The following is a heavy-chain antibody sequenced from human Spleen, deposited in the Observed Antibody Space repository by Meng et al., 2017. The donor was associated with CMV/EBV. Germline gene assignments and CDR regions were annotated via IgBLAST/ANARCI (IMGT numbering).Heavy chain of an antibody. Sequence: GSLRLSCTVSGGSVSSHYWNWIRQPPGKGLEWIGTIYYDGSTYYNPSLKSRVTISVDTSKSHFSLRLSSVTAADTALYYCAIGVGAFDVWGQGTRVTVSS. J-gene: IGHJ3*01. CDR1: GGSVSSHY. CDR3: AIGVGAFDV. V-gene: IGHV4-39*07. CDR2: IYYDGST.